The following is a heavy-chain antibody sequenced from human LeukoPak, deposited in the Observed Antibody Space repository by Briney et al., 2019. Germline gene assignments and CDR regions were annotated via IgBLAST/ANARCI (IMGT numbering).Heavy chain of an antibody. CDR2: ISYDGSNK. CDR1: GFTFSSYG. CDR3: ARDIRGLRDYMDV. V-gene: IGHV3-30*03. J-gene: IGHJ6*03. Sequence: GGSLRLSCAASGFTFSSYGMHWVRQAPGKGLEWVAVISYDGSNKYYADSVKGRFTISRDTSKNTLYLQMNSLRTEDTAVYYCARDIRGLRDYMDVWGKGTTVTISS.